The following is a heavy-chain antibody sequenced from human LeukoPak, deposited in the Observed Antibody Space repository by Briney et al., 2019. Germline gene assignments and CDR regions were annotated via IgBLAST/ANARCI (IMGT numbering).Heavy chain of an antibody. V-gene: IGHV3-53*01. D-gene: IGHD7-27*01. CDR1: GFTVSSNY. CDR3: ARDSNWGFDY. J-gene: IGHJ4*02. CDR2: IYSGGST. Sequence: GGSLRLSCAASGFTVSSNYMSWVRQAPGKGLEWVSVIYSGGSTYYADSVRGRFTISRDDAKKSVYLQMNSLRDEDTAIYYCARDSNWGFDYWGQGTLVTVSS.